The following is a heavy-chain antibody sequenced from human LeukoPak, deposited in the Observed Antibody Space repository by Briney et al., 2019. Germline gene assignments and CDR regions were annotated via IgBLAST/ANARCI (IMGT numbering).Heavy chain of an antibody. CDR2: ISAYNGNT. CDR3: ARDLVRGVIAGVPGY. Sequence: GASVKVSCKASGYTFTSHGISWVRQAPGQGLEWMGWISAYNGNTNYAQKLLGRVTMTTDTSTSTAYMELRSLRSDDTAVYYCARDLVRGVIAGVPGYWGQGTLVTVSS. D-gene: IGHD3-10*02. J-gene: IGHJ4*02. V-gene: IGHV1-18*01. CDR1: GYTFTSHG.